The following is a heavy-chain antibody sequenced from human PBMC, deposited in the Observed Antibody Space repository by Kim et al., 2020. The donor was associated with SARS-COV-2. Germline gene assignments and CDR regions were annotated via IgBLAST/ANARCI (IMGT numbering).Heavy chain of an antibody. Sequence: GGSLRLSCAAFGFTFSNYEMNWVRQAPGKGLQWLSYISSSGSTIDYADSVKGRFTMSRDNAKNSLYLQMNSLRAEDTAVYYCARATIGRFITMVRGPMDVWGQGTTVTVSS. V-gene: IGHV3-48*03. D-gene: IGHD3-10*01. CDR2: ISSSGSTI. J-gene: IGHJ6*02. CDR1: GFTFSNYE. CDR3: ARATIGRFITMVRGPMDV.